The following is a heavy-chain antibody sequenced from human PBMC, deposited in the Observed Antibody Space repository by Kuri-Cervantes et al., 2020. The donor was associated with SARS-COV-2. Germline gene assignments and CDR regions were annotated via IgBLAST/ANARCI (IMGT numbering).Heavy chain of an antibody. CDR3: AKGEEVVGAIRWGPKKYNSYDMDV. J-gene: IGHJ6*02. Sequence: GGSLRLSCAASAFPFSTYSMHWVRQAPGKGLEWVSSISASGGSTYYADSMRGRFTVARDNSKDTLYLQMNSLRGDDTAVYYCAKGEEVVGAIRWGPKKYNSYDMDVWGQGTTVTVSS. D-gene: IGHD2-2*02. CDR2: ISASGGST. CDR1: AFPFSTYS. V-gene: IGHV3-23*01.